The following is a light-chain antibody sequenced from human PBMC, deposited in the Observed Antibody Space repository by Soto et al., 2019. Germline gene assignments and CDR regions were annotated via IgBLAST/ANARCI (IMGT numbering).Light chain of an antibody. CDR2: GAS. J-gene: IGKJ5*01. V-gene: IGKV3-20*01. CDR3: QQYENSPIT. CDR1: QSLSSNF. Sequence: EIVLTQSPGILSLSPGERASLSCEASQSLSSNFLAWYQQKPGQAPRLLIYGASSRATGIPDRFSGTGSETDFTLTINRLEPEDFAVYYCQQYENSPITFGQGTRLEIK.